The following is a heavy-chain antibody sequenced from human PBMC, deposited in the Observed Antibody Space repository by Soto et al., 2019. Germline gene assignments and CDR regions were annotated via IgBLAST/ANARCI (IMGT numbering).Heavy chain of an antibody. Sequence: SETLSLTCTVSGGSISSYHWSWIRQPPGKGLEWIGYIYYSGSTTYNPSLKSRVTISVDTSKNQFSLKLSSVTAADTAVYFCARLYYHSGSFYWGQGTLVTVSS. D-gene: IGHD3-10*01. CDR3: ARLYYHSGSFY. CDR1: GGSISSYH. V-gene: IGHV4-59*01. J-gene: IGHJ4*02. CDR2: IYYSGST.